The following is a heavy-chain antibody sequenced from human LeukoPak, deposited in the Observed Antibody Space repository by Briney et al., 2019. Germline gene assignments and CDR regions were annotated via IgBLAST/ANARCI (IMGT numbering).Heavy chain of an antibody. CDR3: ANIAAAGVDY. D-gene: IGHD6-13*01. V-gene: IGHV3-30-3*01. CDR2: ISYDGSNK. CDR1: GFTFSSYA. J-gene: IGHJ4*02. Sequence: GGSLRLSCAASGFTFSSYAMHWVRQAPGKGLKWVAVISYDGSNKYYADSVKGRFTISRDNSKNTLYLQMNSLRAEDTAVYYCANIAAAGVDYWGQGTLVTVSS.